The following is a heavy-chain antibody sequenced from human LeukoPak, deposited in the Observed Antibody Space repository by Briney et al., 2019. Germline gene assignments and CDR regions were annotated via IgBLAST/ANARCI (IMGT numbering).Heavy chain of an antibody. CDR3: ARPYSGYDNYYYYGMDV. CDR2: ISYGGSNK. V-gene: IGHV3-30*03. J-gene: IGHJ6*02. CDR1: GFTFSSYG. Sequence: PGGSLRLSCAASGFTFSSYGMHWVRQAPGKGLEWVAVISYGGSNKYYADSVKGRFTIPRDNAKNSLYLQMNSLRAEDTAVYYCARPYSGYDNYYYYGMDVWGQGTTVTVSS. D-gene: IGHD5-12*01.